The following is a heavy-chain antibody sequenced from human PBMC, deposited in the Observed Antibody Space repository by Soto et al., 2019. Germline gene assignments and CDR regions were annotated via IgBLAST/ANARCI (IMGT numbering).Heavy chain of an antibody. D-gene: IGHD6-13*01. CDR1: GYTFTSYG. J-gene: IGHJ3*02. CDR3: ARDGAAAGTDAFDI. V-gene: IGHV1-18*01. Sequence: ASVKVSCKASGYTFTSYGISWVRQAPGQGLEWMGWISAYNGNTNYAQKLQGRVTMTKETSTSTAYLELRSLRSDDTSVYYCARDGAAAGTDAFDIWGQGTMVTVSS. CDR2: ISAYNGNT.